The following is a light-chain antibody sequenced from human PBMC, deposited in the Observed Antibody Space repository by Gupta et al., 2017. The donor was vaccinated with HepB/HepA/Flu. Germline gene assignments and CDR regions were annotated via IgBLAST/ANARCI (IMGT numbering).Light chain of an antibody. Sequence: QSALTQPASVSGSLGQSITISCTGTSSDIGAYNHVSWYQQRPGKAPKLMIYDVINRPSGVPSRFSGSKSGNTASLTISGLQAEDEADYYCSSLTTKNTLLFGGGTKLTVL. V-gene: IGLV2-14*03. CDR2: DVI. CDR3: SSLTTKNTLL. CDR1: SSDIGAYNH. J-gene: IGLJ2*01.